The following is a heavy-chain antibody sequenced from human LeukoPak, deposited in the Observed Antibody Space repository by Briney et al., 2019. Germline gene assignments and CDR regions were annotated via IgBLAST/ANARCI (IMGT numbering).Heavy chain of an antibody. Sequence: PSETLSLTCAVYGGSFSGYYWSWIRQPPGKGLEWIGEINHSGSTNYNPSLKSRVTMSVDTSKNQFSLRLSSVTAADTAVYYCARDRYSGYAWFDPWGQGTLVTVSS. CDR1: GGSFSGYY. CDR2: INHSGST. CDR3: ARDRYSGYAWFDP. V-gene: IGHV4-34*01. J-gene: IGHJ5*02. D-gene: IGHD5-12*01.